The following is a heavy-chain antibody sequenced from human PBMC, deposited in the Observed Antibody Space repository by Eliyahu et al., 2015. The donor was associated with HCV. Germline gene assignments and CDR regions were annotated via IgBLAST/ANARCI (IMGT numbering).Heavy chain of an antibody. V-gene: IGHV4-34*01. D-gene: IGHD6-19*01. CDR2: INHSGST. J-gene: IGHJ4*02. Sequence: QVQLQQWGAGLLKPSETLSLTCAVYGGSFSGYYWSWIRQPPGKGLEWIGEINHSGSTNYXPSLKSRVTISVDTSKNQFSLKLSSVTAADTAVYYCARGDTIAAPRGGWYRPRLVGRPFDYWGQGTLVTVSS. CDR1: GGSFSGYY. CDR3: ARGDTIAAPRGGWYRPRLVGRPFDY.